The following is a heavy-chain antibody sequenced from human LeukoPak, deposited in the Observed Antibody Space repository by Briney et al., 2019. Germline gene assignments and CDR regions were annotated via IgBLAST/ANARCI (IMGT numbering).Heavy chain of an antibody. CDR3: AREVTQGSIAAAGIDY. V-gene: IGHV4-34*01. CDR2: IDHSGST. Sequence: TSVTLSLICAVCGESFSGYYWRWMRQPRAKGLEWGVEIDHSGSTNYYPSLKSRITKSVDTSKNQFSLKLSSVTAADTDVYYCAREVTQGSIAAAGIDYWGQGTLVTVSS. D-gene: IGHD6-13*01. CDR1: GESFSGYY. J-gene: IGHJ4*02.